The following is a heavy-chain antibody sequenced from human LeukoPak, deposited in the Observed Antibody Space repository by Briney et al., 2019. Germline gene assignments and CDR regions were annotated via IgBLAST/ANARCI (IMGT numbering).Heavy chain of an antibody. V-gene: IGHV3-23*01. CDR3: AKSHASIWNVYDY. CDR2: LSGSGDSA. D-gene: IGHD1-1*01. Sequence: TGGSLRLSCAASGFPFSSYAMSWVRLAPGKGVEWVSALSGSGDSADYADSVKGRFTVSRYNSKNTLFLQMNSLRAEDTAVYYCAKSHASIWNVYDYWGQGTLVTVSS. CDR1: GFPFSSYA. J-gene: IGHJ4*02.